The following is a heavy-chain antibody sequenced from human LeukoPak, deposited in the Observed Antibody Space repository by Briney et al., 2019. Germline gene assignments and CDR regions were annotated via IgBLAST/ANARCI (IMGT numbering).Heavy chain of an antibody. V-gene: IGHV4-39*01. CDR2: IYYSGST. CDR3: ASYLGYCSGGSCYSDAFDI. Sequence: SETLSLTCTVSGGSISFYDWSWIRQPPGKGLEWIGSIYYSGSTYYNPSLKSRVTISVDTSKNQFSLKLSSVTAADTAVYYCASYLGYCSGGSCYSDAFDIWGQGTMVTVSS. CDR1: GGSISFYD. J-gene: IGHJ3*02. D-gene: IGHD2-15*01.